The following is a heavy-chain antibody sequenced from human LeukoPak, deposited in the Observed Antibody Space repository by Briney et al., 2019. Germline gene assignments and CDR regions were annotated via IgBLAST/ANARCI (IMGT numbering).Heavy chain of an antibody. CDR3: ARAKFIAARPDVGFYY. V-gene: IGHV4-34*01. J-gene: IGHJ4*02. D-gene: IGHD6-6*01. Sequence: SETLSLTCAVYGGSFSGYYWSWIRQPPGKGLEWIGEINHSGSTNYNPSLKSRVSISVDTSKNQFSLNLSSVTAADTAMYYRARAKFIAARPDVGFYYWGQGTLVTVSS. CDR1: GGSFSGYY. CDR2: INHSGST.